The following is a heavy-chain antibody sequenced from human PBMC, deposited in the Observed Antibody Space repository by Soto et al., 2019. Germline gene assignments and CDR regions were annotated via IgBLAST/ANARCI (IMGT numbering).Heavy chain of an antibody. Sequence: PGGSLRLSCAASGFTFSSYGMHWVRQAPGKGLEWVAVIWYDGSNEYYADSVKGRFTISRDNSKNTLYLQMNSLRAEDTAVYYCARDRYCSGGSCYPQQMDVWGQGTTVTVSS. V-gene: IGHV3-33*01. CDR2: IWYDGSNE. J-gene: IGHJ6*02. CDR1: GFTFSSYG. D-gene: IGHD2-15*01. CDR3: ARDRYCSGGSCYPQQMDV.